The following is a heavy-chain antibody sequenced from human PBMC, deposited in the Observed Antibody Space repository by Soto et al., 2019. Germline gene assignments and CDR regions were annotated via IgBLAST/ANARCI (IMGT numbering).Heavy chain of an antibody. CDR2: IIPIFGTA. CDR1: GGTFSSYA. Sequence: QVQLVQSGAEVKKPGSSVKVSCKASGGTFSSYAISWVRQAPGQGLEWMGGIIPIFGTANYAQKFQGRVTITADESTSTAYMELSSLRSEDTAVYYCARMYSSSFYYGMDVWGQGTTVTVS. CDR3: ARMYSSSFYYGMDV. D-gene: IGHD6-6*01. J-gene: IGHJ6*02. V-gene: IGHV1-69*01.